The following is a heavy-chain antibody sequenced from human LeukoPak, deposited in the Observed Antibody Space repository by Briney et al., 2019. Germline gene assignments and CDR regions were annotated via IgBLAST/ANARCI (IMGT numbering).Heavy chain of an antibody. CDR3: ARPPDYYDSSGYYY. CDR2: INSDGSTT. J-gene: IGHJ4*02. V-gene: IGHV3-74*01. D-gene: IGHD3-22*01. Sequence: PGGSLRLSCAASGFTFSSYWMHWVRQAPGKGLVWVSRINSDGSTTSYADSVKGRFTISRDNAKNTLYLQMNSLRAEDTAVYYCARPPDYYDSSGYYYWGQGTLVTASS. CDR1: GFTFSSYW.